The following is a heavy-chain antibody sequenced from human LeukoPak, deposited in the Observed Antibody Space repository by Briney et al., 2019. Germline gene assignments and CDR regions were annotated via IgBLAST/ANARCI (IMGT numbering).Heavy chain of an antibody. Sequence: SETLSLTCIVSSGSIRNYYWSWIRQPAGKGLEWIGRIFISRNTDYNPSLKSRVTFSVDTSNTQFSLDLTSVTSSDTAVYYFVREWKCYDGSGYYQDYCGRGTLVTVSS. V-gene: IGHV4-4*07. J-gene: IGHJ4*02. CDR3: VREWKCYDGSGYYQDY. CDR2: IFISRNT. D-gene: IGHD3-22*01. CDR1: SGSIRNYY.